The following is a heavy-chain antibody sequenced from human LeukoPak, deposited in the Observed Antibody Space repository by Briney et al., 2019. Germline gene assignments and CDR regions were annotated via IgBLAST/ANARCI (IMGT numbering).Heavy chain of an antibody. CDR2: LYYSVTT. V-gene: IGHV4-39*01. CDR3: ARLEMMDYGDYDNFDY. Sequence: TSETLSLTCTVSGGSISSSNYYWGWIRQPPGKGLDWIGRLYYSVTTYYHPSIKSRVAISVDTFKNQFSLKLTSVTAADTAVYYCARLEMMDYGDYDNFDYWGQGTLVTVSS. D-gene: IGHD4-17*01. CDR1: GGSISSSNYY. J-gene: IGHJ4*02.